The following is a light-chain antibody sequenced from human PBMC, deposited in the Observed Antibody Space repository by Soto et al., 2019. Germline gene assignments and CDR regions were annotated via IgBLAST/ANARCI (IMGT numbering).Light chain of an antibody. CDR2: GAS. CDR1: QGIGSN. CDR3: QRNNNWPLT. J-gene: IGKJ5*01. Sequence: EIVMTQSPATLSVSPGERATLSCRASQGIGSNLAWYQQKAGQPPRLLIYGASTRATGVPARFSGSGSGTEFTLTINRLQYEYVVFYYCQRNNNWPLTFGQGTRVEIK. V-gene: IGKV3-15*01.